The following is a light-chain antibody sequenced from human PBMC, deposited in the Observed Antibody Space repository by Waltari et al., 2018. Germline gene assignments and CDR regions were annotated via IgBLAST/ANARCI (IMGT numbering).Light chain of an antibody. J-gene: IGKJ2*01. CDR1: QSISTN. CDR3: QQSYSTPYT. CDR2: AAS. Sequence: DIQMTQSPPSLSASVGDRVTISCRTSQSISTNLNWSQQKPGTAPKLLIYAASRLQSGVPSRLSGSGSGTDFTLTISSLQPEDFATYYCQQSYSTPYTFGQGTKLEIK. V-gene: IGKV1-39*01.